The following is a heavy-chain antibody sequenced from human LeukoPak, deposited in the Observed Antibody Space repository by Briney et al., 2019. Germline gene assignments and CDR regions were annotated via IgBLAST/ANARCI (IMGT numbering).Heavy chain of an antibody. CDR2: IYHSGST. CDR3: ATDFGRPPELN. V-gene: IGHV4-38-2*02. CDR1: GYSISSGYY. J-gene: IGHJ4*02. Sequence: SETLSLTCTVSGYSISSGYYWGWIRQPPGKGLEWIGSIYHSGSTYYNPSLKSRVTISVDTSKNQFSLKLSSVTAADTAVYYCATDFGRPPELNWGQGTPVTVSS. D-gene: IGHD3-3*01.